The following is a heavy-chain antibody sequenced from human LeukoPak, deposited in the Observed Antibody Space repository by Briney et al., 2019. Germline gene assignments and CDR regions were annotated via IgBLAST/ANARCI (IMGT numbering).Heavy chain of an antibody. CDR3: AKSPRRYFDWLLYCHFDY. V-gene: IGHV3-30*02. CDR2: IRYDGSNK. Sequence: SGGSLRLSCAASGFTFSSYGMHWVRQAPGKGLEWVAFIRYDGSNKYYADSVKGRFTISRDNSKNTLYLQMNSLRAEDTAVYYCAKSPRRYFDWLLYCHFDYWGQGTLVTVSS. D-gene: IGHD3-9*01. J-gene: IGHJ4*02. CDR1: GFTFSSYG.